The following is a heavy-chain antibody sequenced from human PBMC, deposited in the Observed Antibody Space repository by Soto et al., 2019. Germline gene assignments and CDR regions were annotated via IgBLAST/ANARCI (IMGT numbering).Heavy chain of an antibody. J-gene: IGHJ6*02. CDR3: ARGPRATPPHDYGMDV. CDR2: ISGGGGTT. D-gene: IGHD5-12*01. CDR1: GFTFSSHV. V-gene: IGHV3-23*01. Sequence: EVQLLESGGGLVQPGGSLRLSCAASGFTFSSHVMNWVRQAPGKGLEWVAAISGGGGTTFYGDSVEGRFTMSRDNSKKTLFMQMNSLGAENTDVYYCARGPRATPPHDYGMDVWGQGTTVTVSS.